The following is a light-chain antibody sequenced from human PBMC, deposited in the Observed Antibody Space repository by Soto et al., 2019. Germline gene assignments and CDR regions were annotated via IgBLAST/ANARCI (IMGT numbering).Light chain of an antibody. CDR1: QSVSSN. CDR3: QQYQNWPLIT. Sequence: EIEMTQSPGTLSVSPGERVIFSCRASQSVSSNLAWYQQKPGQTPRLLIYGASTRATGIPDRFSGSGSGTEFTLTISSLQSEDFADYYCQQYQNWPLITFGQGTRLEI. CDR2: GAS. V-gene: IGKV3-15*01. J-gene: IGKJ5*01.